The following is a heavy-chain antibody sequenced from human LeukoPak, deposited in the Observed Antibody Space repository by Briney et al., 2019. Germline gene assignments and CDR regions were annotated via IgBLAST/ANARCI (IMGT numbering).Heavy chain of an antibody. Sequence: SETLSLTCTVSGGSISSYYWSWIRQPPGRGLEWIGYIYYSGSTNYNPSLKSRVTISVDTSKNQFSLKLSSVTAADTAVYYCAGAGGYSSGYQDYWGQGTLVTVSS. V-gene: IGHV4-59*08. CDR1: GGSISSYY. D-gene: IGHD5-18*01. J-gene: IGHJ4*02. CDR3: AGAGGYSSGYQDY. CDR2: IYYSGST.